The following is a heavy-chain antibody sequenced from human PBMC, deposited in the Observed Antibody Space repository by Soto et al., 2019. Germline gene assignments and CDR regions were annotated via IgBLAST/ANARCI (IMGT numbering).Heavy chain of an antibody. J-gene: IGHJ6*02. CDR2: ISYDGSNK. Sequence: GGSLRLSCAASGFTFSSYAMHWVRQAPGKGLEWVAVISYDGSNKYYADSVKGRFTISRDNSKNTLYLQMNSLRAEDTAVYYCARDLAYCSSTSCYGDYYYGMDVWGQGTTVTVSS. CDR1: GFTFSSYA. CDR3: ARDLAYCSSTSCYGDYYYGMDV. V-gene: IGHV3-30-3*01. D-gene: IGHD2-2*01.